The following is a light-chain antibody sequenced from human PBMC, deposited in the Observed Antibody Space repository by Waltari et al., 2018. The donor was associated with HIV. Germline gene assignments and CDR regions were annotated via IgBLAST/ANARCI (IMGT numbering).Light chain of an antibody. CDR1: SSDVGGYNS. CDR3: SSYTSSSVVV. CDR2: EVS. Sequence: QSALTQPASVSGSPGQSITISCTGTSSDVGGYNSVPWYQQHPGKVPKLMIYEVSNRPSGVSNRFSGSKSGNTASLTISGLQAEDEADYYCSSYTSSSVVVFGGGTKLTVL. J-gene: IGLJ2*01. V-gene: IGLV2-14*01.